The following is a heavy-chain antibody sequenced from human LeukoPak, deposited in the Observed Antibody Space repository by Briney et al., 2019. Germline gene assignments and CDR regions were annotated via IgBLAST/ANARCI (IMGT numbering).Heavy chain of an antibody. CDR2: IHYSGGIT. Sequence: SETLSLTCTVSGGSISSYYWSWIRQPPGKGLEWIGYIHYSGGITYYNPSLKSRVTISVDTSKNQFSLKLGSVTAADTAVYYCARAGRWLQSDYWGQGTLVTVSS. D-gene: IGHD5-24*01. CDR1: GGSISSYY. J-gene: IGHJ4*02. V-gene: IGHV4-59*01. CDR3: ARAGRWLQSDY.